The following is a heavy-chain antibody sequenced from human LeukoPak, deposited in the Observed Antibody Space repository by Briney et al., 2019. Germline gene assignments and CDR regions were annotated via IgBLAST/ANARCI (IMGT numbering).Heavy chain of an antibody. V-gene: IGHV4-59*01. J-gene: IGHJ4*02. CDR3: ARESSVVGATTFDY. CDR1: GGSFSGYY. Sequence: PSETLSLTCAVYGGSFSGYYWSWIRRPPGKGLEWIGYIYYSGSTNYNPSLKSRVTISVDTPKNQFSLKLSSVTAADTAVYYCARESSVVGATTFDYWGQGTLVTVSS. D-gene: IGHD1-26*01. CDR2: IYYSGST.